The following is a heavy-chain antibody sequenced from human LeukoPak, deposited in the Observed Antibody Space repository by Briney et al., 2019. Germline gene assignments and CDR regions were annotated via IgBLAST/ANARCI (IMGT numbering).Heavy chain of an antibody. CDR3: ARVYYGSGSYSSYYYYYGMDV. CDR2: ISYDGSNK. J-gene: IGHJ6*02. D-gene: IGHD3-10*01. Sequence: GGSLRLSCAASGFTFSSYAMHWVRQAPGKGLEWVAVISYDGSNKYYADSVKGRFTISRDNSKNTLYLQMNSLRAEDTAVYYCARVYYGSGSYSSYYYYYGMDVWGQGTPVTVSS. V-gene: IGHV3-30*04. CDR1: GFTFSSYA.